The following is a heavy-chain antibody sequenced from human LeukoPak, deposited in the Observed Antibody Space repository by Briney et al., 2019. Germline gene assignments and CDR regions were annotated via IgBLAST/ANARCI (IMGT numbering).Heavy chain of an antibody. D-gene: IGHD6-6*01. CDR3: AKERPHGMDV. CDR1: GFTFRSYN. CDR2: ITSTSTYI. Sequence: PGGSLRLSCTASGFTFRSYNMNWVRQAPGKGLEWVSTITSTSTYIAYADSVKGRFTISRDNADNSVYLQMNSLSADDTAVYYCAKERPHGMDVWGQGTSVTVSS. V-gene: IGHV3-21*01. J-gene: IGHJ6*02.